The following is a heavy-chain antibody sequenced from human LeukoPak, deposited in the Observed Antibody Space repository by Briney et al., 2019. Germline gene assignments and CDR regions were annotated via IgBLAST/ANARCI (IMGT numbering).Heavy chain of an antibody. CDR1: GFTFSSYS. J-gene: IGHJ4*02. V-gene: IGHV3-21*01. CDR3: ARAEDCSSTSCPSPFDY. CDR2: ISSSSSYI. Sequence: GGSLRLSCAASGFTFSSYSMNWVRQAPGKGLEWVSSISSSSSYIYYADSVKGRFTISRDNAKNSLYLQMNSLRAEDTAVYYCARAEDCSSTSCPSPFDYWGQETLVTVSS. D-gene: IGHD2-2*01.